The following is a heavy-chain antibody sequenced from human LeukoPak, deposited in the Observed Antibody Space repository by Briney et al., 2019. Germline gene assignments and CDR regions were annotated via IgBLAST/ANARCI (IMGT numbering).Heavy chain of an antibody. V-gene: IGHV3-74*03. Sequence: GGSLRLSWAASGFTFSSYWMHWVRQAPGKGLVWVSRIDSDGSSTTYADSVKGRFTVSRDNAKNTLYLQMNSLRAEDTAVYYCARAGRVNYYDSSGYYFVSWGQGTLVTVSS. J-gene: IGHJ4*02. D-gene: IGHD3-22*01. CDR2: IDSDGSST. CDR3: ARAGRVNYYDSSGYYFVS. CDR1: GFTFSSYW.